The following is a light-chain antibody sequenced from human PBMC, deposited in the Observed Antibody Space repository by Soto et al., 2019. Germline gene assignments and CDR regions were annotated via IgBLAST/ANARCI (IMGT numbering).Light chain of an antibody. CDR2: AAS. CDR3: QQTYSTPVT. CDR1: QGISSY. V-gene: IGKV1-8*01. Sequence: ASQLTQSPSSLSASTGDRVTITCRASQGISSYLAWYQQKPGKAPKLLIYAASTLQSGVPSRFSGSGSGTDFTLTIGSLQPEDFATYYCQQTYSTPVTFGQGTRLEIK. J-gene: IGKJ5*01.